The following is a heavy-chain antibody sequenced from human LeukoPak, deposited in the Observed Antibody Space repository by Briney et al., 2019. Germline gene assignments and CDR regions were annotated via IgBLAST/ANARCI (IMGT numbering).Heavy chain of an antibody. CDR2: IYYSGIN. D-gene: IGHD3-9*01. V-gene: IGHV4-39*02. CDR3: ARDDILTGSFDF. Sequence: PSETLSLTCTVSGGSISSTGYYWDWIRQPPGKGLEWIGNIYYSGINYYNPSLRSRVTIPVDTSKNQFSLKVSSVTAADAAVYYCARDDILTGSFDFWGQGTLVTVSS. J-gene: IGHJ4*02. CDR1: GGSISSTGYY.